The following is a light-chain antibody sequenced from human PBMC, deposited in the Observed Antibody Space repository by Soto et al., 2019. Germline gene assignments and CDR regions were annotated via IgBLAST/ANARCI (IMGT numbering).Light chain of an antibody. Sequence: IVMTQSPLSLPVTPGEPASISCRSSQSVLRSNGKNHLSWYLQKPGQSPQLLIYMGFNRASGVXDRXSGSGSGTDFTLRISRVEAEDVGVYYCMQSLYTPWTFGQGTRVEIK. CDR2: MGF. V-gene: IGKV2-28*01. J-gene: IGKJ1*01. CDR3: MQSLYTPWT. CDR1: QSVLRSNGKNH.